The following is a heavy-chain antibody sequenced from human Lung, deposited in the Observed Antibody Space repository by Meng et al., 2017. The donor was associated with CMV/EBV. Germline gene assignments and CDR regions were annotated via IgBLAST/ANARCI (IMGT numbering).Heavy chain of an antibody. CDR1: GYTFNTYY. CDR2: INPSGGSS. D-gene: IGHD1-26*01. V-gene: IGHV1-46*02. CDR3: ARVSKGGSYRFDP. J-gene: IGHJ5*02. Sequence: QGQVGQSGAEVKKPGASVRVSCKASGYTFNTYYMHWVRQAPGQGLEWMGVINPSGGSSIYAQRFQGRVTMTSDTSTTTVYMDLSSLRSEDTAVYYCARVSKGGSYRFDPWGQGTLVTVSS.